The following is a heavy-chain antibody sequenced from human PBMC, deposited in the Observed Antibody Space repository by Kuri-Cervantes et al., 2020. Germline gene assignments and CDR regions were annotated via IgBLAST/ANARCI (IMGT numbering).Heavy chain of an antibody. D-gene: IGHD5-12*01. CDR3: ARGGVDVVARGYYYYMDV. CDR2: INPNSGGT. V-gene: IGHV1-2*02. CDR1: GYTFTGYY. Sequence: ASVKVSCKASGYTFTGYYMHWVRQAPGQGLEWMGWINPNSGGTNYAQKFQGRVTMTRDTSISTAYMELSSLRSEDTAVYYCARGGVDVVARGYYYYMDVWGKGTTVTVSS. J-gene: IGHJ6*03.